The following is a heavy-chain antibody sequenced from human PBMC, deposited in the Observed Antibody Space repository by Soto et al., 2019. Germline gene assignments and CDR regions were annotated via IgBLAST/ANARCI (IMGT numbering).Heavy chain of an antibody. J-gene: IGHJ4*02. CDR3: ARDLSAEPAFAY. V-gene: IGHV4-30-4*01. CDR1: GGSISTGDYY. Sequence: SETLSLTCTVSGGSISTGDYYWNWIRQPPGKGLEWIGYIFYTGSTHYNPSLKSRVTISQDTSKNQFSLKLSSVTAADTAMYYCARDLSAEPAFAYWGQGTMVTVSS. CDR2: IFYTGST.